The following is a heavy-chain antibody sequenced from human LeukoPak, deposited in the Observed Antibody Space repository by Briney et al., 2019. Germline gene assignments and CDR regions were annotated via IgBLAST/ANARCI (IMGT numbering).Heavy chain of an antibody. J-gene: IGHJ4*02. CDR3: ARPDTAMGRGYYFDY. D-gene: IGHD5-18*01. V-gene: IGHV3-21*01. CDR1: GFTFIRFS. Sequence: GGSLRLSCAASGFTFIRFSMNWLRQAPGKGLEWVSSISSSSSYIYYADSVKGRFTISRDNAKNSLYLQMNSLRAEDTAVYYCARPDTAMGRGYYFDYRRQGSLVTVSS. CDR2: ISSSSSYI.